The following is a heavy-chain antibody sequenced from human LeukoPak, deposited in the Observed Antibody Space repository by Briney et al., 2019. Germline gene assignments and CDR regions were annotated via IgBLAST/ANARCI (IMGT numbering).Heavy chain of an antibody. Sequence: PSETLSLTCTVSGGSVSSGSYYWGWIRQPAGKGLEWIGRIYTSGSTNYNPSLKSRVTISVDTSKNQFSLKLSSVTAADTAVYYCARGEYYDFWSGYLVPDVWGKGTTVTVSS. D-gene: IGHD3-3*01. J-gene: IGHJ6*04. CDR2: IYTSGST. CDR1: GGSVSSGSYY. CDR3: ARGEYYDFWSGYLVPDV. V-gene: IGHV4-61*02.